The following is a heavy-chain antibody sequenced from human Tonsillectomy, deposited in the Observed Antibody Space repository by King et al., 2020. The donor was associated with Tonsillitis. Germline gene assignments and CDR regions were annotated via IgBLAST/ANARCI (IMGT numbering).Heavy chain of an antibody. Sequence: VQLQESGPGLVKSSETLSLTCTVSGASISSYYWSWIRQPAGKGLEWIGLIYSNGITNYNPSLKSRVTMSVDTSKNQFSLKLSSVTAADTAVYYCAYVGLNTYRKDAFDIWGLGKMVTVSS. CDR3: AYVGLNTYRKDAFDI. J-gene: IGHJ3*02. CDR2: IYSNGIT. V-gene: IGHV4-4*07. D-gene: IGHD2/OR15-2a*01. CDR1: GASISSYY.